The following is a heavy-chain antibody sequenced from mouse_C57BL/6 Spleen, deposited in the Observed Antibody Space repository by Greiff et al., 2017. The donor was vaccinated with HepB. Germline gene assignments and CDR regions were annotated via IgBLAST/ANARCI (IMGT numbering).Heavy chain of an antibody. V-gene: IGHV1-22*01. D-gene: IGHD1-1*01. CDR3: ARDYGSSLYYAMDY. Sequence: EVQLQQSGPELVKPGASVKMSCKASGYTFTDYNMHWVKQSHGKSLEWIGYINPNNGGTSYNQKFKGKATLTVNKSSSTAYMELRSLTSEDSAVYYCARDYGSSLYYAMDYWGQGTSVTVSS. CDR1: GYTFTDYN. CDR2: INPNNGGT. J-gene: IGHJ4*01.